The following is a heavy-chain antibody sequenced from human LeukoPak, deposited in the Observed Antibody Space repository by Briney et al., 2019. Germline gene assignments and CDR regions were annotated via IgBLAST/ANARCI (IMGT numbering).Heavy chain of an antibody. CDR3: ARGPSRWWFDP. CDR1: GFTFATYW. CDR2: IYPGDSDT. Sequence: GESLKISCKGSGFTFATYWIGWVRQMPGKGLESMGIIYPGDSDTRYSPSFQGQVTISADKSINTAYLQWSSPKASDTAMYYCARGPSRWWFDPWGQGTLVTVSS. J-gene: IGHJ5*02. D-gene: IGHD6-19*01. V-gene: IGHV5-51*01.